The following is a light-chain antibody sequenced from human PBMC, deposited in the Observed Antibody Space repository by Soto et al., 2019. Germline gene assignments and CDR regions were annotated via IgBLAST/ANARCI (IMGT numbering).Light chain of an antibody. Sequence: EIGMTQSPATLSVSPGERATLSCRASQSVSSDLAWYHQKPGQAPRLLVYGASTRATGIPARFSGSGSETEFTLTIRSLQSEDFAVYFCQQYNSWPSFGQGTRLEIK. V-gene: IGKV3-15*01. CDR2: GAS. J-gene: IGKJ5*01. CDR3: QQYNSWPS. CDR1: QSVSSD.